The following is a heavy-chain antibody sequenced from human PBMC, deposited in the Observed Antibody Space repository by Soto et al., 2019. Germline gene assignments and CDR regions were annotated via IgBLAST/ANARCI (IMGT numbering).Heavy chain of an antibody. CDR3: ARDNDRLQLGGNYYYILDV. CDR1: GGTFSSSA. V-gene: IGHV1-69*12. J-gene: IGHJ6*02. CDR2: IIPLFRTP. Sequence: QVQLVQSGAEMKEPRSSVKVSCKTSGGTFSSSAISWLRQAPGQGLEWMGGIIPLFRTPDYAQKFQGRVKIAADESTSTAYMDLSSLRSEDTAVYYCARDNDRLQLGGNYYYILDVWGQGTTITVSS. D-gene: IGHD4-4*01.